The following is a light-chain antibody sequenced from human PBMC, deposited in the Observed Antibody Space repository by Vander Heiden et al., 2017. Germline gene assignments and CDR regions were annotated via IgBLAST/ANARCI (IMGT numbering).Light chain of an antibody. CDR3: KQGVNWPPNT. CDR2: KVS. Sequence: DVVMTQSPLSLPVTLGQPASISCRSSRSLLYSDGNTYLTWFQQRPGQSPRRLIYKVSNRDSGVPDRFSGSGSGTDFTLNISRVEAEDVGVYYCKQGVNWPPNTFGQGTRLEIK. V-gene: IGKV2-30*01. CDR1: RSLLYSDGNTY. J-gene: IGKJ5*01.